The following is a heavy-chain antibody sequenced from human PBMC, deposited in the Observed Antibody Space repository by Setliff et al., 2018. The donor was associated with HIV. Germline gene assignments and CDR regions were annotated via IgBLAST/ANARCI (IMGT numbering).Heavy chain of an antibody. CDR2: INNDGSRT. Sequence: VGSLRLSCAASGFTFSSYWMHWVRQAPGKGLVWVSCINNDGSRTNYADSVKGRLTVSRDNAQNTLYLQMTSLRAEDTAVYYCVTDLESRPYYNLDFWGQGIVVTVSS. CDR1: GFTFSSYW. V-gene: IGHV3-74*01. D-gene: IGHD3-10*01. J-gene: IGHJ4*02. CDR3: VTDLESRPYYNLDF.